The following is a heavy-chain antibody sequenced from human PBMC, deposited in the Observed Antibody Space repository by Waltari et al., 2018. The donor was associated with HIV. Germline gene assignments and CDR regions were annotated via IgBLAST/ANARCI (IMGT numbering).Heavy chain of an antibody. J-gene: IGHJ5*02. CDR3: ARDTGYCSFGSCSYNWLDP. V-gene: IGHV3-30*01. D-gene: IGHD2-15*01. CDR1: GFTFSRYA. Sequence: VHLVESGGGVVQPGRSLSLSCAASGFTFSRYAIPRVRPAPGKGLEWVALISYDGSNKYYADSVKCRFTISRDNSKNTLYLQMNSLRAEDTSVYYCARDTGYCSFGSCSYNWLDPWGQGTLVSVSS. CDR2: ISYDGSNK.